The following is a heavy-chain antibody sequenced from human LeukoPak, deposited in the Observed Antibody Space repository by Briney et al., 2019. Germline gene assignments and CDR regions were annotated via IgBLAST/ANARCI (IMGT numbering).Heavy chain of an antibody. CDR3: ARDLRLWFGELLYSSFDP. J-gene: IGHJ5*02. D-gene: IGHD3-10*01. CDR1: GYTFTSYY. CDR2: INPLGGST. V-gene: IGHV1-46*01. Sequence: ASVKVSCKASGYTFTSYYMHWVRHAPGQGREWMGIINPLGGSTSYAQKFQGRVTMTRDTSTRTVYMELSSLRSEDTAVYYCARDLRLWFGELLYSSFDPWGQGTLVTVSS.